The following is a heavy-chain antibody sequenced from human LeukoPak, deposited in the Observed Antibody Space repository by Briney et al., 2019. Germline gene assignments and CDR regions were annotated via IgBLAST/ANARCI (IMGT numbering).Heavy chain of an antibody. CDR2: ITHSGST. D-gene: IGHD3-10*01. CDR3: ARVTRFNEFGELWFDY. J-gene: IGHJ4*02. CDR1: GDSFNTYY. V-gene: IGHV4-34*01. Sequence: SETLSLTCAVHGDSFNTYYWRGIRQPPGKGWEWGGEITHSGSTNYNPYLKSRVTISSDTSKNQFSLKLTAVTAADTDVYYCARVTRFNEFGELWFDYWGQGTLLTVSS.